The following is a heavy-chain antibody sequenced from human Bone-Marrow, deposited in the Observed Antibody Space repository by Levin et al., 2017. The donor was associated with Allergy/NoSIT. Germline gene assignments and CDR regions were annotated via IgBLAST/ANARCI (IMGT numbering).Heavy chain of an antibody. CDR2: ISVSSGST. V-gene: IGHV3-23*01. CDR1: GFTFSSYA. CDR3: AKDQGYCTSTSCQLDY. D-gene: IGHD2-2*01. J-gene: IGHJ4*02. Sequence: GASVKVSCAASGFTFSSYAMSWVRQAPGKGLEWVSAISVSSGSTYYADSVKGRFTISRDNSKNTLYLQMNSLRAEDTAVYYCAKDQGYCTSTSCQLDYWGQGTLVTVSS.